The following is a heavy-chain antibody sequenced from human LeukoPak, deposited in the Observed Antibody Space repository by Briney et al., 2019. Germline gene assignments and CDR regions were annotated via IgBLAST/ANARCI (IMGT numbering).Heavy chain of an antibody. V-gene: IGHV4-38-2*02. J-gene: IGHJ4*02. D-gene: IGHD3-10*01. Sequence: SETLSLACTVSGYSISSGFYGGWIRQPRRKGLEWIGSIYYSGSTYYNPSLKSRVTISVDTSKNQFSLKLSSVTAADTAVYYCARLSSVLLWFGEPNYFDYWGQGTLVTVSS. CDR1: GYSISSGFY. CDR3: ARLSSVLLWFGEPNYFDY. CDR2: IYYSGST.